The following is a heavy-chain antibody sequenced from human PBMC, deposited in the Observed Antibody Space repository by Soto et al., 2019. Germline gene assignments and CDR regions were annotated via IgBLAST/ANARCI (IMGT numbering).Heavy chain of an antibody. CDR3: TRQATGYYDSSGYYGYYGMDV. CDR1: GFTFSGSA. J-gene: IGHJ6*02. CDR2: IRSKANSYAT. V-gene: IGHV3-73*01. D-gene: IGHD3-22*01. Sequence: GGSLRLSCAASGFTFSGSAMHWVRQASGKGLEWVGRIRSKANSYATAYAGSVKGRFTISRDDSKNTGYLQMNSLKTEDTAVYYCTRQATGYYDSSGYYGYYGMDVWGQGTTVTVSS.